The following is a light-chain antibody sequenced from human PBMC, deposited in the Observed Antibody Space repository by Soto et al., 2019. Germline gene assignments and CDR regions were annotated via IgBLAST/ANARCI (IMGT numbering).Light chain of an antibody. V-gene: IGKV1-5*03. CDR2: KAS. CDR3: QQHNTYPWT. CDR1: QSISSW. Sequence: DIQMTQSPSPLPASVGDRVTIACRATQSISSWLAWYQQKPGKAPKLLIFKASRLESGGPARFSGSGSGTDFALTIRSLQSDDFATNYFQQHNTYPWTFGPGTKVEV. J-gene: IGKJ1*01.